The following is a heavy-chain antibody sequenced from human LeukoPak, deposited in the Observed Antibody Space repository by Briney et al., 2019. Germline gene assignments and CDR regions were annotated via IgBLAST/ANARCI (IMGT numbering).Heavy chain of an antibody. CDR2: IYGSGST. V-gene: IGHV4-59*01. CDR1: GGSISGYY. CDR3: ARDSLPGRTTSFDA. Sequence: PSETLSLTCTVSGGSISGYYWSWIRQPPGEGLEWIGYIYGSGSTSYNPSLKSRVTISIATSKNQFSLNLNSVTAADTAVYYCARDSLPGRTTSFDAWGQGILVTVSS. D-gene: IGHD2-2*01. J-gene: IGHJ4*02.